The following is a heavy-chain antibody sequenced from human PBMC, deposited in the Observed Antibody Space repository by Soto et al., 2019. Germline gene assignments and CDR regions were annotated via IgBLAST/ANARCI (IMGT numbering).Heavy chain of an antibody. CDR1: GGSISSYY. CDR2: IYYSGST. Sequence: QVQLQESGPGLVKPSETLSLTCTVSGGSISSYYWSWIRQPPGKGLEWIGYIYYSGSTNYNPSLTSRVTRPVDASKTLSSLTLSSATAADTAVYYCARRYGGTFDYWGQGTLVTVSS. J-gene: IGHJ4*02. V-gene: IGHV4-59*08. D-gene: IGHD2-15*01. CDR3: ARRYGGTFDY.